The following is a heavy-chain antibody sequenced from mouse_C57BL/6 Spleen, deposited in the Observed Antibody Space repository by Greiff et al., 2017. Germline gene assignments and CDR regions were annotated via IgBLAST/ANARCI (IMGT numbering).Heavy chain of an antibody. CDR2: ISDGGSYT. J-gene: IGHJ1*03. D-gene: IGHD1-1*01. V-gene: IGHV5-4*03. CDR1: GFTFSSYA. Sequence: EVKLMESGGGLVKPGGSLKLSCAASGFTFSSYAMSWVRQTPEKRLEWVATISDGGSYTYYPDNVKGRFTISRDNAKNNLYLQMSHLKSEDTAMYYCAGIYYYGSSYWYFDVWGTGTTVTVSS. CDR3: AGIYYYGSSYWYFDV.